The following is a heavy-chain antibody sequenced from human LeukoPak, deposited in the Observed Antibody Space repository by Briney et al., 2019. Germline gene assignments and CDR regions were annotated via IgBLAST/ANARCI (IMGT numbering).Heavy chain of an antibody. CDR3: ARGGVAAAGPHYYYYYMDV. Sequence: SVKVSCKASGGTFSSYAISWVRQAPGQGLEWMGGIIPIFGTANYAQKFQGRVTITTDESTSTAYMELSSLRSEDTAVYYCARGGVAAAGPHYYYYYMDVWGKGTTVTVSS. V-gene: IGHV1-69*05. D-gene: IGHD6-13*01. J-gene: IGHJ6*03. CDR2: IIPIFGTA. CDR1: GGTFSSYA.